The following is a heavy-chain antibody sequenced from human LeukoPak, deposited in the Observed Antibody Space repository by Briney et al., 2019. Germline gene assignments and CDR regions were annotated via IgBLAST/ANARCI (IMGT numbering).Heavy chain of an antibody. CDR3: ARRGITISGVLVYHYSGLDV. CDR1: GFTFSSHW. CDR2: IKDDGSEK. Sequence: QPGGSLRLSCAGSGFTFSSHWVNWVRQAPGKGLEWVASIKDDGSEKHFLDSVNGRFAISRDNAKNSLYLQMSSLRAEDTAVYYCARRGITISGVLVYHYSGLDVWGQGTTVTVSS. V-gene: IGHV3-7*02. D-gene: IGHD3-3*01. J-gene: IGHJ6*02.